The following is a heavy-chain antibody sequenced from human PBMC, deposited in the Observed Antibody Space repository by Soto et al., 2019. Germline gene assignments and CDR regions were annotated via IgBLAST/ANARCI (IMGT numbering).Heavy chain of an antibody. V-gene: IGHV1-2*06. D-gene: IGHD3-10*02. Sequence: QVQLVQSGAEVEKPGASVKVSCKTSGYFFTSHYIHWVRLAPGRGLEWMGRINPNNGDTNSPRKCGGGVTRARDTAVSTGWMEVSGRRSADAALCCCAREVTYGGGRVSLGLWGQGTLVTVSS. CDR1: GYFFTSHY. CDR3: AREVTYGGGRVSLGL. CDR2: INPNNGDT. J-gene: IGHJ4*02.